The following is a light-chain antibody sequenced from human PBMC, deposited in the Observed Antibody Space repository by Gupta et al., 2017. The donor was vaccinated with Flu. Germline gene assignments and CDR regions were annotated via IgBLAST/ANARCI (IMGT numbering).Light chain of an antibody. CDR1: QSLVHSNGRTY. J-gene: IGKJ1*01. V-gene: IGKV2-24*01. Sequence: DVVMTQTPISLPVTLGQPASVSCRSSQSLVHSNGRTYLSWLQQRPGQPPRLLIYQISNRFSGVPDRFSGSGAGTDFTLKISRVEAEDAGVYYCMQASHFPWTFGQGTRVEIK. CDR3: MQASHFPWT. CDR2: QIS.